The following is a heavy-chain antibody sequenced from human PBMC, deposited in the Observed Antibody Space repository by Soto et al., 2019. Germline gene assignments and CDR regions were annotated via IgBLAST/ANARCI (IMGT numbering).Heavy chain of an antibody. Sequence: TLALTCTVSGCSVPNSSYYWGWIRQSPGKGLEWIGSVYYRGRSYSKSSVKSRVTISVDTSKNRFSLSLNSVTASDTAVYFCVSQLTTVPTQAYLDYWGAGALGTVSP. CDR1: GCSVPNSSYY. V-gene: IGHV4-39*01. CDR2: VYYRGRS. CDR3: VSQLTTVPTQAYLDY. D-gene: IGHD4-17*01. J-gene: IGHJ4*02.